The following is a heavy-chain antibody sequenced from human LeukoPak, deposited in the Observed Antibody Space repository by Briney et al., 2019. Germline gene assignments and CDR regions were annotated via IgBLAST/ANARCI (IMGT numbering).Heavy chain of an antibody. V-gene: IGHV4-34*01. CDR2: INYYGST. D-gene: IGHD2-8*01. CDR3: ARGRWPLYCTNGVCQTHFDY. Sequence: LSLTCAVYGAFIRGYYWSWRHQPPGEGLEMSWDINYYGSTNYNPSLKSRVTISVDTSKNQFSLKLSSVTAADTAVYYCARGRWPLYCTNGVCQTHFDYWGQGTLVTVSS. J-gene: IGHJ4*02. CDR1: GAFIRGYY.